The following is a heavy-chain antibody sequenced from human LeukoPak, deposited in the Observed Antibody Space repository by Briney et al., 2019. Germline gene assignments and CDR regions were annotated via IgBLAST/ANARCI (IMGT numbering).Heavy chain of an antibody. Sequence: PGGPLRLSCAASGFTFSSYAMHWVRQAPGKGLEWVAVISFDGSNKYYADSVKGRFTISRDNSKNTLFLQMNSLRAEDTAVYYCAKDLGGTCFDYWGQGTLVTVS. CDR3: AKDLGGTCFDY. V-gene: IGHV3-30*18. CDR2: ISFDGSNK. CDR1: GFTFSSYA. J-gene: IGHJ4*02. D-gene: IGHD2-15*01.